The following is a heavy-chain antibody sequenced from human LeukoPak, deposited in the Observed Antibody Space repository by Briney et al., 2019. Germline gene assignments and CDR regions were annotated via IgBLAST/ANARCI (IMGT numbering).Heavy chain of an antibody. D-gene: IGHD1-20*01. CDR2: IYSSGSP. CDR3: ARDVPWITGTV. V-gene: IGHV4-59*11. Sequence: SETLSLTCTVSGGSISSHYWSWIRQPPGKGLEWIGYIYSSGSPNYNPSLKSRVTISVDTSKNQFPLKLSSVTAADTAVYYCARDVPWITGTVWGKGTTVTVSS. J-gene: IGHJ6*04. CDR1: GGSISSHY.